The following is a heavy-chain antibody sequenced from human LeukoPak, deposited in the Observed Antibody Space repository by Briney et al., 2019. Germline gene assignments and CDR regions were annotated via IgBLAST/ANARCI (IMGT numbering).Heavy chain of an antibody. Sequence: GGSLRISCAASGFTFSSYGMHWVRQAPGQGLEWLAIISYDVSQKYYADSVKGRFTISRDNSKNTLYLQMNSLGPEATAVYYCAKKIATASSLVAFDIWGQGTMVTVSS. J-gene: IGHJ3*02. CDR2: ISYDVSQK. V-gene: IGHV3-30*18. CDR3: AKKIATASSLVAFDI. D-gene: IGHD6-13*01. CDR1: GFTFSSYG.